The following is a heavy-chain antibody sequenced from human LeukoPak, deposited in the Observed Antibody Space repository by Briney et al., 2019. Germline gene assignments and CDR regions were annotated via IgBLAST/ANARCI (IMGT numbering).Heavy chain of an antibody. V-gene: IGHV3-23*01. CDR1: GFTFNSYA. D-gene: IGHD5-18*01. CDR2: ISGSGDTT. J-gene: IGHJ4*02. Sequence: GGSLRLSCAASGFTFNSYALTWVRQAPGKGLEWVSAISGSGDTTSYADSVKGRFTISRDNSKNTLYLQMNSLRAEDTAVYYCARDRGYFYWGQGTLVTVSS. CDR3: ARDRGYFY.